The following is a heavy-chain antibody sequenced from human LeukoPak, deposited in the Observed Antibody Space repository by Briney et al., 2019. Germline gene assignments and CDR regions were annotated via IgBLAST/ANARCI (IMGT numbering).Heavy chain of an antibody. V-gene: IGHV4-59*12. CDR1: GGSISSYY. CDR2: IYYSGST. CDR3: ARLPRRHSGYYLDLDY. Sequence: SETLSLTCTVSGGSISSYYWSWIRQPPGKGLEWIGYIYYSGSTNYNPSLKSRVTISVDTSKNQFSLKLSSVTAADTAVYYCARLPRRHSGYYLDLDYWGQGTLVTVSS. D-gene: IGHD3-22*01. J-gene: IGHJ4*02.